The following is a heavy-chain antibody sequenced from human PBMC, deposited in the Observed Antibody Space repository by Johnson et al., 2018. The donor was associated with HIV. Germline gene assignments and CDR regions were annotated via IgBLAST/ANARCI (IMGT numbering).Heavy chain of an antibody. V-gene: IGHV3-30*03. D-gene: IGHD2/OR15-2a*01. CDR1: GFTFTDYY. CDR3: ARDREYVLAWGWTLDI. Sequence: QVQLVESGGGLVQPGGSLRLSCAASGFTFTDYYISWIRQAPGKGLEWVAVISYDGGNKYCADSVKGRFILSRDNARNTLYLQMKSLRTEDTAVYYCARDREYVLAWGWTLDIWGQGTMVTVSS. CDR2: ISYDGGNK. J-gene: IGHJ3*02.